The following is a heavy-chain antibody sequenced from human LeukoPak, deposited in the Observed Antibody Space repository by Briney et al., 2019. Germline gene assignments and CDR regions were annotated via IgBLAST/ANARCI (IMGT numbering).Heavy chain of an antibody. V-gene: IGHV3-7*01. CDR1: GFTFSRYW. J-gene: IGHJ3*02. CDR2: IKQDGSEK. Sequence: VRSLRLSCAASGFTFSRYWMTWVRQAPGKGLEWVANIKQDGSEKYYVGSVMGRFTISRDNAKNSLFLQMNSLRAEDTAVYYCARPHSISGDDAFDIWGHGTMVSVSS. CDR3: ARPHSISGDDAFDI. D-gene: IGHD3-3*01.